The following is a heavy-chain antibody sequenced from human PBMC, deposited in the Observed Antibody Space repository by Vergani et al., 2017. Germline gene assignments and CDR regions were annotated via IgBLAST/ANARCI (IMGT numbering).Heavy chain of an antibody. CDR1: GFSFNTYG. J-gene: IGHJ4*02. Sequence: QVQLVETGGGVVQPGGSLRLYCATSGFSFNTYGAHWVRQAPGKGLEGVAFIGYDGRIKYNVDSVKVRFTISRDTSNKTLSLQMRSLRADDTAVYYCAKGGRENSDCGYFDYWGQGTLVTVSS. V-gene: IGHV3-30*02. D-gene: IGHD2-21*02. CDR2: IGYDGRIK. CDR3: AKGGRENSDCGYFDY.